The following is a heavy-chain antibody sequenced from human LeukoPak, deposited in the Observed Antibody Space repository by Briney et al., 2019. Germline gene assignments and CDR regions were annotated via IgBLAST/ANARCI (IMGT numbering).Heavy chain of an antibody. CDR3: AREGWFGEPPSHWFDP. CDR1: GFTFSSYA. J-gene: IGHJ5*02. CDR2: ISSSSYI. Sequence: GGSLRLSCAASGFTFSSYAIHWVRQAPGKGLEWVSSISSSSYIYYADSVKGRFTISRDNAKNSLYLQMNSLRAEDTAVYYCAREGWFGEPPSHWFDPWGQGILVTVSS. V-gene: IGHV3-21*01. D-gene: IGHD3-10*01.